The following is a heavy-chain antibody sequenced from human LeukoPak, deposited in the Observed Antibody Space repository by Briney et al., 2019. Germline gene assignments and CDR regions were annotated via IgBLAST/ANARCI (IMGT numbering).Heavy chain of an antibody. CDR3: GVEQRGGLSGNLGGLFASYYTYYYMDV. Sequence: GASVKVSCKASGYTFTMYQIHWVRQAPGQGLEWMGMINPSDGATTYAQRFQGRVTLIRDMSTTTVYMDLHSLRFEDTAVYFCGVEQRGGLSGNLGGLFASYYTYYYMDVWGRGTTVTVSS. D-gene: IGHD1-26*01. J-gene: IGHJ6*03. CDR1: GYTFTMYQ. CDR2: INPSDGAT. V-gene: IGHV1-46*01.